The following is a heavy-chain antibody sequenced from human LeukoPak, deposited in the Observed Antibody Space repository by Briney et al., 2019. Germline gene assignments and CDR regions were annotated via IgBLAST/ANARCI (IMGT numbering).Heavy chain of an antibody. D-gene: IGHD3-22*01. V-gene: IGHV3-30-3*01. Sequence: GRSLRLSCAASGFTFSSYAMHWVRQAPGKGLEWVAVISYDGSNKYYADSVKGRFTISRDNSKNTLYLQMNSLRAEDTAVYYCARDYYYDSSGYPVTAPYYYYGMDVWGQGTTVTVSS. CDR2: ISYDGSNK. CDR1: GFTFSSYA. CDR3: ARDYYYDSSGYPVTAPYYYYGMDV. J-gene: IGHJ6*02.